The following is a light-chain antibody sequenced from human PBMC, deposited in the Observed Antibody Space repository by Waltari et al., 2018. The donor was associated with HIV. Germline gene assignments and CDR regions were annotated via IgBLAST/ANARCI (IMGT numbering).Light chain of an antibody. CDR3: ATWDDSLNGYV. CDR1: SSNLGRYN. V-gene: IGLV1-44*01. Sequence: QSVLTPPPSASVTPGQRITISCSGGSSNLGRYNVTWYQQFAGTAPKLVIYSNTQRPSGVPDRFSGSKSGTSASLAISGLQSEDEAEYYCATWDDSLNGYVFGTGTKVTVL. J-gene: IGLJ1*01. CDR2: SNT.